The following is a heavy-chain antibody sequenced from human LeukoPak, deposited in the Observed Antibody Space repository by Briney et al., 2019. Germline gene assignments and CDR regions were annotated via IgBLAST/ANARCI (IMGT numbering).Heavy chain of an antibody. Sequence: PGGSLRLSCAASAFTFSIYGMHWVRQAPGKGLEWVAVIWYDGINKYYADSVKGRFTISRDNSKNTLYLQMNSLRAEDTAVYYCARDSAMVRGAPLYYFDYWGQGTLVTVSS. CDR3: ARDSAMVRGAPLYYFDY. D-gene: IGHD3-10*01. CDR1: AFTFSIYG. V-gene: IGHV3-33*01. CDR2: IWYDGINK. J-gene: IGHJ4*02.